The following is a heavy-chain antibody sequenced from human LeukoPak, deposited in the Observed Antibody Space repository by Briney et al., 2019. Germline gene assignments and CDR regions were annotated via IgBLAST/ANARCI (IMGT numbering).Heavy chain of an antibody. CDR3: ARDSPPAGYYDSSGGGVHFDY. J-gene: IGHJ4*02. V-gene: IGHV4-4*07. D-gene: IGHD3-22*01. CDR2: IYTSGST. Sequence: SETLSLTCTVSGGSLSSYYWSWIRQPAGKGLEWIGRIYTSGSTNYNPSLKSRVTISVDKSKNQFSLKLSSVTAADTAVYYCARDSPPAGYYDSSGGGVHFDYWGQGTLVTVSS. CDR1: GGSLSSYY.